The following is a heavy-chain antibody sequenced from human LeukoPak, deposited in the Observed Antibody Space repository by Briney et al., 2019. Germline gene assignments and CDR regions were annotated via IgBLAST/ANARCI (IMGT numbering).Heavy chain of an antibody. J-gene: IGHJ4*02. CDR3: ARGLSYSSSSDYFDY. CDR1: GGSSSGYY. CDR2: INHSGST. V-gene: IGHV4-34*01. Sequence: PSETLSLTCAVYGGSSSGYYWSWIRQPPGKGLEWIGEINHSGSTNYNPSLKSRVTISVDTSKNQFSLKLSSVTAADTAVYYCARGLSYSSSSDYFDYWGQGTLVTVSS. D-gene: IGHD6-6*01.